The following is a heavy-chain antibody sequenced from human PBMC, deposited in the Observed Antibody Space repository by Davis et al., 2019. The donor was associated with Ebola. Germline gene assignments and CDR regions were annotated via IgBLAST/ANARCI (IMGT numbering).Heavy chain of an antibody. CDR3: ARSHSDWLLPFDY. V-gene: IGHV4-59*01. Sequence: SETLSLTCTVSGDSISTYYWGWIRQPPGEGLEWIGNINYSGRTNHNPSLKSRVTISIDASKNLFSLKLSSVTAADTAVYYCARSHSDWLLPFDYWGQGTLATVSS. D-gene: IGHD3-9*01. CDR1: GDSISTYY. CDR2: INYSGRT. J-gene: IGHJ4*02.